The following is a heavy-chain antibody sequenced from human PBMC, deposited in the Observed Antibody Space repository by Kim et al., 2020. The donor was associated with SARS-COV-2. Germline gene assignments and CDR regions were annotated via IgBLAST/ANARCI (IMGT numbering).Heavy chain of an antibody. J-gene: IGHJ4*02. V-gene: IGHV4-34*01. D-gene: IGHD6-13*01. CDR2: INHSGST. CDR1: GGSFSGYY. CDR3: AREGIGSSWYFFYY. Sequence: SETLSLTCAVYGGSFSGYYWSWIRQPPGKGLEWIGEINHSGSTNYNPSLKSRVTISVDTSKNQFSLKLSSVTAADTAVYYCAREGIGSSWYFFYYWGQGT.